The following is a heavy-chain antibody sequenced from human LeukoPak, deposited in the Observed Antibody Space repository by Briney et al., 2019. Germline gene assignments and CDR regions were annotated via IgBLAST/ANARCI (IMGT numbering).Heavy chain of an antibody. J-gene: IGHJ4*02. Sequence: ASETLSLTCTVSGYSISRGYSWGWIRQPPGKGLEWIGNIYHSGSTNYSPSLKSRVTISVDTSKNQFSLKLSSVTAADTAVYFCAREDYYNSGGYYLDYWGQGTLVTVSS. CDR2: IYHSGST. CDR1: GYSISRGYS. V-gene: IGHV4-38-2*02. D-gene: IGHD3-22*01. CDR3: AREDYYNSGGYYLDY.